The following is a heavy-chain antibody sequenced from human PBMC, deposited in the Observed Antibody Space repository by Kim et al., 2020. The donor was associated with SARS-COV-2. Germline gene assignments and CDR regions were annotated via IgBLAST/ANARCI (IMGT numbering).Heavy chain of an antibody. J-gene: IGHJ3*02. CDR3: ARVLASSSGYYYVSGAFDI. Sequence: SVKVSCKASGGTFSSYAISWVRQAPGQGLEWMGGIIPIFGTANYAQKFQGRVTITADESTSTAYMELSSLRSEDTAVYYCARVLASSSGYYYVSGAFDIWGQGTMVTVSS. V-gene: IGHV1-69*13. D-gene: IGHD3-22*01. CDR1: GGTFSSYA. CDR2: IIPIFGTA.